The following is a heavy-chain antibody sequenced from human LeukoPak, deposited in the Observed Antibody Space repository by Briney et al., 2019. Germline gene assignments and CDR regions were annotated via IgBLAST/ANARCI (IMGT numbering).Heavy chain of an antibody. D-gene: IGHD1-26*01. CDR2: ISYDGSNK. CDR1: GFTFSSYT. CDR3: ARDSLMWELIDGGWFDP. V-gene: IGHV3-30-3*01. J-gene: IGHJ5*02. Sequence: RSLRLSCAASGFTFSSYTMHWVRQAPGKGLEWVAVISYDGSNKYYADSVKGRFTISRDNSKNTLYLQMNSLRAEDTAVYYCARDSLMWELIDGGWFDPWGQGTLVTVSS.